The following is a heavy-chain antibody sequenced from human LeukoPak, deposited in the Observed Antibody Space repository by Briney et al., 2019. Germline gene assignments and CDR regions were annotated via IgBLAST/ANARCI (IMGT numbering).Heavy chain of an antibody. D-gene: IGHD3-10*01. V-gene: IGHV3-7*01. CDR3: LSGSGH. CDR1: GFIFRNYW. CDR2: INEDGSER. Sequence: PGGSLRLSCAAAGFIFRNYWMGWVRQAPGKGLEWVASINEDGSERYYVDSVKGRFIISRDNAKNSLYLQMNILRAEDTAVFYCLSGSGHCGQGTLVTVSS. J-gene: IGHJ4*02.